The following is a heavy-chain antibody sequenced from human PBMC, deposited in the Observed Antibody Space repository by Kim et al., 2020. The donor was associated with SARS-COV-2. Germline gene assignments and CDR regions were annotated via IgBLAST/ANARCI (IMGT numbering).Heavy chain of an antibody. CDR3: ARGSMVRGVIMVGEY. Sequence: GGSLRLSCAASGFTFTDYGMHWVRQAPGKGLEWVALIWYDESNKYYADSVKGRFTISRDSSNKTLYLQMNSLRAEDTAVYYCARGSMVRGVIMVGEYWGQGALVTVSS. J-gene: IGHJ4*02. CDR2: IWYDESNK. CDR1: GFTFTDYG. D-gene: IGHD3-10*01. V-gene: IGHV3-33*01.